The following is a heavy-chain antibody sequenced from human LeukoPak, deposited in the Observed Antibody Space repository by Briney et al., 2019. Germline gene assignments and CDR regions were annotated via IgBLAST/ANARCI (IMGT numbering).Heavy chain of an antibody. CDR3: ARIVGEEWFGESRYYYYYMDV. CDR2: VSAYNGNT. V-gene: IGHV1-18*01. Sequence: GASVKVSCKASGYTFTSYGISWVRQAPGQGLEWMGWVSAYNGNTNYAQKLQGRVTMTTDTSTSTAYMELRSLRSDDTAVYYCARIVGEEWFGESRYYYYYMDVWGKGTTVTISS. CDR1: GYTFTSYG. D-gene: IGHD3-10*01. J-gene: IGHJ6*03.